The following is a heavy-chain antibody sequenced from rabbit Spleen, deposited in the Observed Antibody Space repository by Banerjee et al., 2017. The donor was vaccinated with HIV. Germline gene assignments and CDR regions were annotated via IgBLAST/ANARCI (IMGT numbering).Heavy chain of an antibody. V-gene: IGHV1S45*01. D-gene: IGHD8-1*01. CDR2: IDTSNGDT. CDR1: GVSFSFSSY. J-gene: IGHJ4*01. Sequence: QEQLVESGGGLVKPGASLTLTCTASGVSFSFSSYMCWVRQAPGKGLEWIACIDTSNGDTDYANWPKGRFTISKASSTTVTLQMTSLTAADTATYFCARDAGSGPYIDGYFNLWGPGTLVTVS. CDR3: ARDAGSGPYIDGYFNL.